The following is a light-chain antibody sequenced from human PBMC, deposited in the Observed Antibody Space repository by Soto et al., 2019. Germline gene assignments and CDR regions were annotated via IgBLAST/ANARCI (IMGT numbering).Light chain of an antibody. CDR3: CSYAGTFRGYV. Sequence: QSVLTHPASVSWSPGQSITISCTGTSSDIGAYNFVSWYQQHPGKAPKLMLYDVSNRPSGVSDRFSGSKSGNTASLTISGLQAEDEADYYCCSYAGTFRGYVFGTGTKVTVL. CDR2: DVS. CDR1: SSDIGAYNF. J-gene: IGLJ1*01. V-gene: IGLV2-14*03.